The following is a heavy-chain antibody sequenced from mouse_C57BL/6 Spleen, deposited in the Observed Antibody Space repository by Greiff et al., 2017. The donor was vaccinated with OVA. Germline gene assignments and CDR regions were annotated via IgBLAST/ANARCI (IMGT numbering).Heavy chain of an antibody. CDR1: GFNIKNTY. CDR3: AREDSSGVRRRYYFDY. V-gene: IGHV14-3*01. Sequence: EVQRVESVAELVRPGASVKLSCTASGFNIKNTYMHWVKQRPEQGLEWIGRIDPANGNTKYAPKFQGKATITADTSSNTAYLQLSSLTSEDTAIYYCAREDSSGVRRRYYFDYWGQGTTLTVSS. D-gene: IGHD3-2*02. J-gene: IGHJ2*01. CDR2: IDPANGNT.